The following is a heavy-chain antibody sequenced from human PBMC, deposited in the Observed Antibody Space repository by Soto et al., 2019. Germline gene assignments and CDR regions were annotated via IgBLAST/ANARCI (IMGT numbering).Heavy chain of an antibody. CDR3: ARFKAYYDFWSGYHDY. V-gene: IGHV1-46*04. Sequence: ASVKVSCKASGYSFTTYYMHWVRQAPGQGLEWMGIINPSGGSTSYAQKLQGRVTMTRDTSASTAYMELSSLRSEDTAVYYCARFKAYYDFWSGYHDYWGQGTLVTVSS. CDR1: GYSFTTYY. J-gene: IGHJ4*02. CDR2: INPSGGST. D-gene: IGHD3-3*01.